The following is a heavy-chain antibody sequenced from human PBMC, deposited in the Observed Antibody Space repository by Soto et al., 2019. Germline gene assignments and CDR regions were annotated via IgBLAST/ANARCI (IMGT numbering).Heavy chain of an antibody. Sequence: QVQLVESGGGVVQPGRSLRLSCAASGFTFSSYGMHWVRQAPGKGLEWVAVIWYDGSNQYYADSVKGRFTISRDNSKNTLYLQMNSLRAEDTAVYYCARDVLRYFDWLSRYYYGMDVWGQGTTVTVSS. CDR2: IWYDGSNQ. CDR1: GFTFSSYG. D-gene: IGHD3-9*01. V-gene: IGHV3-33*01. J-gene: IGHJ6*02. CDR3: ARDVLRYFDWLSRYYYGMDV.